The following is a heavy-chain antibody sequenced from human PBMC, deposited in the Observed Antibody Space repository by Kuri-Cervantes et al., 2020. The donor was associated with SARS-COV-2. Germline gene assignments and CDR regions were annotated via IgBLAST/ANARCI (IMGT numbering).Heavy chain of an antibody. CDR2: IRYDGSNK. J-gene: IGHJ6*02. D-gene: IGHD4-17*01. Sequence: GESLKISCAASGFTFSSYGMHWVRQAPGKGLEWVAFIRYDGSNKYYADSVKGRFTISRDNSKNTLYLQMNSLRAEDTAVYYCARPELTTVTTWVYYYGMEVWGQGTTVTVSS. V-gene: IGHV3-30*02. CDR3: ARPELTTVTTWVYYYGMEV. CDR1: GFTFSSYG.